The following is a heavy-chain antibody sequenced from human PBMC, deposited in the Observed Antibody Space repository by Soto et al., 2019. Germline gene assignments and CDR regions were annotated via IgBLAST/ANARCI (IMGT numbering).Heavy chain of an antibody. J-gene: IGHJ4*02. CDR2: IIPIFGTA. CDR1: GGTFSSYA. V-gene: IGHV1-69*01. D-gene: IGHD3-10*01. CDR3: ARGAVITMVRGVIISGFDY. Sequence: QVQLVQSGAEVKKPGSSVKVSCKASGGTFSSYAISWVRQAPGQGLEWMGGIIPIFGTANYAQKFQGRVTITADESTSTAYMELSSLRSEDTAVYYCARGAVITMVRGVIISGFDYWGQGTLVTVSS.